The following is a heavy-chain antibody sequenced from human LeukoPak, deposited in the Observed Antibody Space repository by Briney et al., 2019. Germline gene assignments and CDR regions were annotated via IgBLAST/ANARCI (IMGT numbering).Heavy chain of an antibody. D-gene: IGHD2-2*01. CDR1: GGSISSYY. CDR3: ARGPKYQLLRYDAFDI. Sequence: SETLSLTCTVSGGSISSYYWSWIRQPAGRGLEWIGRIYTSGSTNYNPSLKSRVTMSVDTSKNQFSLKLSSVTAADTAVYYCARGPKYQLLRYDAFDIWGQGTMVTVSS. CDR2: IYTSGST. V-gene: IGHV4-4*07. J-gene: IGHJ3*02.